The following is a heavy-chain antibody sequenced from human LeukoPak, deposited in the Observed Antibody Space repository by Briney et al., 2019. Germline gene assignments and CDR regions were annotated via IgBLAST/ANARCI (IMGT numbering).Heavy chain of an antibody. Sequence: SETLSLTCTVSGASISSTSHYWGWIRQPPGKGLEWIGSIYYSGSTYYNTSLKSRVTISVDTSKNQFSLKLSSVTAADTAVYYCARHFMTPHQELDYWGQGTLITVSS. D-gene: IGHD3-16*01. CDR3: ARHFMTPHQELDY. V-gene: IGHV4-39*01. CDR2: IYYSGST. J-gene: IGHJ4*02. CDR1: GASISSTSHY.